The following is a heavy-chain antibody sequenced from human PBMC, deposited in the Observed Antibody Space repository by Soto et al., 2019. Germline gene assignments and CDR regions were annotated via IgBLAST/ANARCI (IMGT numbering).Heavy chain of an antibody. V-gene: IGHV4-59*08. J-gene: IGHJ6*02. CDR3: ARHFPGPRVEYQLPRPYYYYYGMDV. D-gene: IGHD2-2*01. CDR2: IYYSGST. Sequence: PSERMSLTCAVSSGSVSSYYWSWIRQPPGKGLEWIGYIYYSGSTNYNPSLKSRVTISVDTSKNQFSLKLSSVTAADTAVYYCARHFPGPRVEYQLPRPYYYYYGMDVWGQGTTVTVSS. CDR1: SGSVSSYY.